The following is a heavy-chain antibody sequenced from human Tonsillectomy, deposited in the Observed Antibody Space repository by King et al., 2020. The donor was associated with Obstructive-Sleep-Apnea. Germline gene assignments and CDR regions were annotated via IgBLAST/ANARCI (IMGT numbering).Heavy chain of an antibody. CDR2: ISYDGNNK. CDR3: ARDGPTSRYISGFPTIDY. J-gene: IGHJ4*02. V-gene: IGHV3-30-3*01. Sequence: VQLVESGGGVVQPGRSLRLSCAASAFTFSSSAMHWVRQAPGKGLEWVALISYDGNNKWYADSVMGRFTVSRDNSKNTLSLQMNSLRAEDTAVYYCARDGPTSRYISGFPTIDYWGQGTLVTVSS. D-gene: IGHD5-18*01. CDR1: AFTFSSSA.